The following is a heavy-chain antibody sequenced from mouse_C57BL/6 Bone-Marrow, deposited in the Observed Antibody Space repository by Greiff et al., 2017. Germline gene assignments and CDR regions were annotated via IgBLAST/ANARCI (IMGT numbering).Heavy chain of an antibody. V-gene: IGHV1-81*01. J-gene: IGHJ3*01. Sequence: QVQLQQSGAELARPGASVKLSCKASGYTFTSYGISWVKQRTGQGLEWIGEIYPRSGNTYYNEKFKGKATLTADKSSSTEYMELRSLTSEDSAVYFCARSEGYYYGSSYQFAYWGQGTLVTVSA. CDR1: GYTFTSYG. D-gene: IGHD1-1*01. CDR2: IYPRSGNT. CDR3: ARSEGYYYGSSYQFAY.